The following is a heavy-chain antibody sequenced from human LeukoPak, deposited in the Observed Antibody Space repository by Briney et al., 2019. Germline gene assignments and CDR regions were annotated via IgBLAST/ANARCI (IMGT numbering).Heavy chain of an antibody. D-gene: IGHD1-26*01. CDR1: GFTFSDYY. V-gene: IGHV3-11*01. CDR3: ARGGSDFAASDF. J-gene: IGHJ4*02. Sequence: GGSLRPSCAASGFTFSDYYMTWIRQAPGKGLEWVSYISSSGSSIYYADSVKGRFTISRDNAKNSLYLQMNSLRAEDAAVYYCARGGSDFAASDFWGQGTLVTVSS. CDR2: ISSSGSSI.